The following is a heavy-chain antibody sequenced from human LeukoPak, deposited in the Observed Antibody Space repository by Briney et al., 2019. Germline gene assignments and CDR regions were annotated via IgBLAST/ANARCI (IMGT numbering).Heavy chain of an antibody. V-gene: IGHV1-46*01. CDR2: INTSGGST. J-gene: IGHJ5*02. CDR1: GYTFTSYY. D-gene: IGHD6-6*01. CDR3: AMESIAARQAGGIHWFDP. Sequence: GASVKVSCKASGYTFTSYYMHWVRQAPGQGLEWMGIINTSGGSTSYAQKFQGRVTMTRDMSTSTVYMELSSLRSEDTAVYYCAMESIAARQAGGIHWFDPWGQGTLVTVSS.